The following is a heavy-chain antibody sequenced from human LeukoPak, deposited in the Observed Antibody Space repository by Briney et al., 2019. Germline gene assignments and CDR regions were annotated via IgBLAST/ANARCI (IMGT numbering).Heavy chain of an antibody. CDR3: ARAQRGSGGYSYYYYGMDV. Sequence: ASVKVSCKASGYTFTSYGTSWVRQAPGQGLEWMGWISAYNGNTNYAQKLQGRVTMTTDTSTSTAYMELRSLRSDDTAVYYCARAQRGSGGYSYYYYGMDVWGQGTTVTVSS. CDR2: ISAYNGNT. D-gene: IGHD3-10*01. V-gene: IGHV1-18*01. CDR1: GYTFTSYG. J-gene: IGHJ6*02.